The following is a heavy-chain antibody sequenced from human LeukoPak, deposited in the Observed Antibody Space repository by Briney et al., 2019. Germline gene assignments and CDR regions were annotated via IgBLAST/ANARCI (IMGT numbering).Heavy chain of an antibody. D-gene: IGHD3-10*01. CDR2: ISGSGGST. V-gene: IGHV3-23*01. J-gene: IGHJ4*02. Sequence: PGGSLRLSCAASGFTFSSYAMSWVRQAPGKGLEWVSAISGSGGSTYYADSVKGRFTISRDNSKNTLYLQMNSLRAGDTAVYYCAKDKAYYYGSGSSYYFDYWGQGTLVTVSS. CDR1: GFTFSSYA. CDR3: AKDKAYYYGSGSSYYFDY.